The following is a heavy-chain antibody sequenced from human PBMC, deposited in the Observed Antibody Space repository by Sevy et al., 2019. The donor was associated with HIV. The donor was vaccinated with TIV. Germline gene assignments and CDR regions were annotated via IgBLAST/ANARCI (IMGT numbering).Heavy chain of an antibody. J-gene: IGHJ4*02. CDR1: GFTFSDYY. CDR2: ISGSSSAI. V-gene: IGHV3-11*01. CDR3: VGRPYSSAYSWSYHFDY. D-gene: IGHD3-16*01. Sequence: GGSLRLSCAASGFTFSDYYMSWIRQAPGKGLEWVSYISGSSSAIVYADSVKGRFAISRNNAKNSLYLHMDNLRAEDTAVYFCVGRPYSSAYSWSYHFDYWGQGTLVTVSS.